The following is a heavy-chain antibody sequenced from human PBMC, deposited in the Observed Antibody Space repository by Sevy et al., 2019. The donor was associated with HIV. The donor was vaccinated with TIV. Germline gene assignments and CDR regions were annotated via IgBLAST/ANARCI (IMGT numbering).Heavy chain of an antibody. CDR2: IYPGDSDT. CDR1: GYTFSNYW. D-gene: IGHD2-2*01. Sequence: GESLKISCKGSGYTFSNYWIGWVRQMPGKGLEWMGVIYPGDSDTRYSPSFQGQVNISADKSSSTAYLQWSGLKTSETAIYYCARYPIVVVPAAEYYFDYWGQGTLVTVSS. J-gene: IGHJ4*02. CDR3: ARYPIVVVPAAEYYFDY. V-gene: IGHV5-51*01.